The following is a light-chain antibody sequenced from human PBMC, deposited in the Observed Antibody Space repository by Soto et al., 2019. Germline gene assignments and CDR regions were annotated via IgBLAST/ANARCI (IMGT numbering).Light chain of an antibody. V-gene: IGKV3-11*01. CDR2: DAS. CDR3: QQYNNWPRT. CDR1: QSVRSY. Sequence: EIVLTQPPATLSLSPGERATLSCRASQSVRSYLAWSQQQPGQAPRLLIYDASNRATGIPARFSGSESWTDFSLTISSLEPEDFAVYYCQQYNNWPRTFGQGTKV. J-gene: IGKJ1*01.